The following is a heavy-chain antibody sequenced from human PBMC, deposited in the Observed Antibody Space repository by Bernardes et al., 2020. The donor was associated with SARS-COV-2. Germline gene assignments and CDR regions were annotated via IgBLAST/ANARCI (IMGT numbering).Heavy chain of an antibody. D-gene: IGHD1-26*01. CDR3: ASGPPSGSLTDY. J-gene: IGHJ4*02. CDR2: INHSGST. CDR1: GGSFSGYY. Sequence: ETLSLTCAVYGGSFSGYYWSWIRQPPGKGLEWIGEINHSGSTNYNPSLKSRVTISVDTSKNQFSLKLSSVTAADTAVYYCASGPPSGSLTDYWGQGPLVTVSS. V-gene: IGHV4-34*01.